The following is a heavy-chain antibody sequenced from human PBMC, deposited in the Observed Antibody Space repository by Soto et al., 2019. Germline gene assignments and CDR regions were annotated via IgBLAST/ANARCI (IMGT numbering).Heavy chain of an antibody. CDR2: IEHSGSA. V-gene: IGHV4-34*01. CDR3: AGLPAFYYYIDV. CDR1: GGAFSEYY. J-gene: IGHJ6*03. Sequence: SESLSLTCSVYGGAFSEYYWTWIRQSPGNGLEWIGEIEHSGSAKYNPSLKGRVTISVDTSNNQFSLSLHSMTAADTAVYYCAGLPAFYYYIDVWGKGTPVTVSS.